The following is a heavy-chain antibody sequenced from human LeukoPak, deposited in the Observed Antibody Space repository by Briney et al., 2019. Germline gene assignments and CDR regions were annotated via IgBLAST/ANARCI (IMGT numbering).Heavy chain of an antibody. CDR3: AKNPQEGYEDYFDY. J-gene: IGHJ4*02. D-gene: IGHD5-18*01. CDR1: GFTFSDYY. V-gene: IGHV3-11*04. CDR2: ISSSGSTI. Sequence: GGSLRLSCAASGFTFSDYYMSWIRQAPGKGLEWVSYISSSGSTIYYADSVKGRFTISRDNAKNSLYLQMNSLRAEDTAVYYCAKNPQEGYEDYFDYWGQGTLVTVSS.